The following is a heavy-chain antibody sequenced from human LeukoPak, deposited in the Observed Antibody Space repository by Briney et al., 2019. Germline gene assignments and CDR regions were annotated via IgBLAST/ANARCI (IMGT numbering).Heavy chain of an antibody. J-gene: IGHJ3*02. CDR2: IYHSGST. CDR1: GGSISSSNW. V-gene: IGHV4-4*02. CDR3: ARLGIKYYYGSGSYYKSAFDI. D-gene: IGHD3-10*01. Sequence: SETLSLTCAVSGGSISSSNWWSWDRQPPGKGLEWIGEIYHSGSTNYNPSLKSRVTISVDKSKNQFSLKLSSVTAADTAVYYCARLGIKYYYGSGSYYKSAFDIWGQGTMVTVSS.